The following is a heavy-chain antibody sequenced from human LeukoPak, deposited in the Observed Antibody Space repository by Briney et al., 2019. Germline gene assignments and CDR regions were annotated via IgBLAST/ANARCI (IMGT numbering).Heavy chain of an antibody. CDR1: GFTFSSYS. J-gene: IGHJ5*02. CDR2: ISSSSSYI. D-gene: IGHD6-19*01. CDR3: ARDGTAVDEDMDNWFDP. V-gene: IGHV3-21*01. Sequence: GGSLRLSCAASGFTFSSYSMNWVRQAPGKGLEWVSSISSSSSYIYYADSVKGRFTTSRDNAKNSLYLQMNSLRAEDTAVYYCARDGTAVDEDMDNWFDPWGQGTLVTVSS.